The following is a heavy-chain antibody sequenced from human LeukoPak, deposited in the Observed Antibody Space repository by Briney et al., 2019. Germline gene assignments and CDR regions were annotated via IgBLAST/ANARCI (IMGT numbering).Heavy chain of an antibody. CDR1: GFTFTNYG. Sequence: PGGSLRLSCAASGFTFTNYGMNWVRQAPGKGLEWVSSISNSGSNTHYADAVKGRFTISRDTSKNTLFLQMNSLRAEDTAVYYCARDSGRADILDYWGQGTLVTVSS. CDR3: ARDSGRADILDY. V-gene: IGHV3-23*01. J-gene: IGHJ4*02. D-gene: IGHD3-10*01. CDR2: ISNSGSNT.